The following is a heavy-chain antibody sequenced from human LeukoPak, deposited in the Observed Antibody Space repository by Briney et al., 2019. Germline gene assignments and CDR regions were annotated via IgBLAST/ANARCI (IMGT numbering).Heavy chain of an antibody. J-gene: IGHJ4*02. CDR3: ARRSYYYDSSGYYYYFDY. CDR1: GGSISSYY. D-gene: IGHD3-22*01. CDR2: IYYSGST. Sequence: PPETLSLTCTVSGGSISSYYWSWIRQPPGKGLEWIGYIYYSGSTNYNPSLKSRVTISVDTSKNQFSLKLSSVTAADTAVYYCARRSYYYDSSGYYYYFDYWGQGTLVTVSS. V-gene: IGHV4-59*08.